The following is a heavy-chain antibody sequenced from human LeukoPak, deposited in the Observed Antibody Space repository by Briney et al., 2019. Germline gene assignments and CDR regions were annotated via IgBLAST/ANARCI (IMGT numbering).Heavy chain of an antibody. V-gene: IGHV4-31*03. CDR3: ARYVEMATEDAFGI. CDR1: GGSISGGGYY. CDR2: IYYSGST. Sequence: SETLSLTCTVSGGSISGGGYYWSWIRQHPGKGLEWIGYIYYSGSTYYNPSPKSRVAISVDTSKNQFSLKLSSVTAADTAVYYCARYVEMATEDAFGIWGQGTMVTVSS. J-gene: IGHJ3*02. D-gene: IGHD5-24*01.